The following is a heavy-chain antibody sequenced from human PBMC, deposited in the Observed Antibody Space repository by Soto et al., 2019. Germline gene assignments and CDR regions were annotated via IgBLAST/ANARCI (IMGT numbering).Heavy chain of an antibody. Sequence: QVQLVESGGGVVQPGRSLRLSCAASGFTFSSYAMHWVRQAPGKGLEWVAVISYDGSNKYYADSVKGRFTISRDNSKNTLYLQMNSLRAEDTAVYYCARDVITMIVVVILEPQYGMDVWGQGTTVTVSS. CDR2: ISYDGSNK. D-gene: IGHD3-22*01. CDR1: GFTFSSYA. V-gene: IGHV3-30-3*01. J-gene: IGHJ6*02. CDR3: ARDVITMIVVVILEPQYGMDV.